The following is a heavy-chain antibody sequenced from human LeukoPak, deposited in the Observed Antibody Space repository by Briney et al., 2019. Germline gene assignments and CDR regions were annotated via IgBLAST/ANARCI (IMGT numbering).Heavy chain of an antibody. CDR3: ARDEYCSGGSCYFNAFDI. J-gene: IGHJ3*02. V-gene: IGHV3-7*01. D-gene: IGHD2-15*01. Sequence: GGSLRLSCAASGFTFSSYAMSWVRQAPGKGLEWVANIKQDGSEKYYVDSVKGRFSISRDNANNSLFLQMNSLRAEDTAVYYCARDEYCSGGSCYFNAFDIWGQGTMVTVSS. CDR1: GFTFSSYA. CDR2: IKQDGSEK.